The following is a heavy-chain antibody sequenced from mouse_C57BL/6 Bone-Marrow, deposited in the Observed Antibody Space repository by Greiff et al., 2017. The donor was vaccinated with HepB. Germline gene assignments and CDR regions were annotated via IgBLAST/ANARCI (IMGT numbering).Heavy chain of an antibody. Sequence: VQLQQSGAELVRPGASVTLSCKASGYTFTDYEMHWVKQTPVHGLEWIGAIDPETGGTAYNQKFKGKAILTADKSSSTAHMELRSLTAEDSAVYYCTRGYSYGSSSWFADWGQGTLVTVSA. CDR1: GYTFTDYE. CDR2: IDPETGGT. D-gene: IGHD1-1*01. J-gene: IGHJ3*01. V-gene: IGHV1-15*01. CDR3: TRGYSYGSSSWFAD.